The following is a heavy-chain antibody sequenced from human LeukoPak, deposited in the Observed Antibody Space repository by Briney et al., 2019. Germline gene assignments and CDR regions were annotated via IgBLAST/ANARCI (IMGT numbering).Heavy chain of an antibody. CDR2: MNPNSGNT. Sequence: ASVKVSCKASGYTFTIYDINWVRQATVQGLEWMGWMNPNSGNTGYAQKFQGRVTMTRNTSISTAYMELSSLRSEDTAVYYCARGPYYDSSGYYSPAFDIWGQGTMVTVSS. D-gene: IGHD3-22*01. CDR3: ARGPYYDSSGYYSPAFDI. V-gene: IGHV1-8*01. CDR1: GYTFTIYD. J-gene: IGHJ3*02.